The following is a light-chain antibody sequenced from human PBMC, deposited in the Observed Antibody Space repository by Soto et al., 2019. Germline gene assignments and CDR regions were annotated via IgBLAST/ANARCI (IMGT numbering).Light chain of an antibody. CDR1: QSVLYSPNNKNY. CDR3: LQYYATPQT. V-gene: IGKV4-1*01. CDR2: WAS. Sequence: DIVMTQSPDSLTVSLGERATINCKSSQSVLYSPNNKNYLAWYQHKPGQPPKLLIYWASTRDSGVPDRFSGSGSGTAFTLTITSLQAEDVAVYYCLQYYATPQTFGQGTKVEVK. J-gene: IGKJ1*01.